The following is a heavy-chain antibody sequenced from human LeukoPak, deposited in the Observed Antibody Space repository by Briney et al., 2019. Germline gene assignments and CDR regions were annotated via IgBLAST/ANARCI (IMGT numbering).Heavy chain of an antibody. D-gene: IGHD5/OR15-5a*01. CDR2: VSAYADDT. Sequence: ASVKVSCKGTGYTFTNYGISWVRQAPGHGLEWMGWVSAYADDTNYVQKFRGRITMTTDTSTSTAYVELRSLRSDDTAVYYCARDCIGCLGFDYWGQGTLVTVSS. J-gene: IGHJ4*02. CDR3: ARDCIGCLGFDY. CDR1: GYTFTNYG. V-gene: IGHV1-18*01.